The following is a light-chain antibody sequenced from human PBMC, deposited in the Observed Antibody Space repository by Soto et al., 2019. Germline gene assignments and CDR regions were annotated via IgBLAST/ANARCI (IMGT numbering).Light chain of an antibody. CDR1: SSDVGAHNF. CDR2: EVS. Sequence: QSALTQPASVSGSPGQAIIISCSGSSSDVGAHNFVSWYQHRPGKAPKLMIYEVSNRPSGVSNRFSGSKSGNTASLTISGLQAEDEADYYCNSYTSSNTYVFGSGTKVTVL. J-gene: IGLJ1*01. V-gene: IGLV2-14*01. CDR3: NSYTSSNTYV.